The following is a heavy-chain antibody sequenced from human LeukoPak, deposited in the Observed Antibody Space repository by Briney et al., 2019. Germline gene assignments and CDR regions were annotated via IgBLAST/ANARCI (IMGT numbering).Heavy chain of an antibody. V-gene: IGHV3-23*01. Sequence: GGSLRLSCAASGFSFSSDAMSWGHQAPGKGLEWVSSISGSGDNTYYAESVKGRFTISRDNSKNTLLLQMNSLRAEDTAVFYCAKRSGYTPGWFFDFWGQGTLVTVSS. J-gene: IGHJ4*02. CDR1: GFSFSSDA. CDR2: ISGSGDNT. CDR3: AKRSGYTPGWFFDF. D-gene: IGHD5-12*01.